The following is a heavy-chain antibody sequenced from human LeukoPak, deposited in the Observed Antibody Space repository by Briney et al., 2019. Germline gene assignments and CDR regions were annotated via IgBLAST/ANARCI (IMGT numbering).Heavy chain of an antibody. Sequence: ASVKVSCKASGGTFSSYAISWVRQAPGQGLEWMGGIIPIFGTANYAQKFQGRVTITADESTSTAYMELSSLRSEDTAVYYCARGGLYYDSSPAFPPLPDYWGQGTLVTVSS. V-gene: IGHV1-69*13. J-gene: IGHJ4*02. CDR1: GGTFSSYA. D-gene: IGHD3-22*01. CDR3: ARGGLYYDSSPAFPPLPDY. CDR2: IIPIFGTA.